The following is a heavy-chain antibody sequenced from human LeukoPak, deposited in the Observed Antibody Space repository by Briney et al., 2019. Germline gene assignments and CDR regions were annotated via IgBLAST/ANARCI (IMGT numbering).Heavy chain of an antibody. Sequence: PSETLSLTCTVSGGSVSSGNSFWSWIRQPPGKGLEWIGYIYHSGNTNYNPSLKSRVTISVDTSKSQLSLKLNSVTAADTAVYYCARDRSYYDSSGYYFANWGQGTLVTVSS. CDR2: IYHSGNT. CDR3: ARDRSYYDSSGYYFAN. V-gene: IGHV4-61*01. J-gene: IGHJ4*02. CDR1: GGSVSSGNSF. D-gene: IGHD3-22*01.